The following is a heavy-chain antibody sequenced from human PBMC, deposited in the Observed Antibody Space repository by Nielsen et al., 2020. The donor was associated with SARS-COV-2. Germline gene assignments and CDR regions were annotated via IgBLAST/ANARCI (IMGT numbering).Heavy chain of an antibody. CDR1: GYTFTDYY. V-gene: IGHV1-2*06. D-gene: IGHD3/OR15-3a*01. CDR2: INPYSVGT. J-gene: IGHJ6*02. CDR3: ARARATIFGLVMSYGMDV. Sequence: ASVKVSCKASGYTFTDYYIHWVRQAPGQGLDWMGRINPYSVGTNYAQKFQGTVTMTRDASISTVYMELSSDDTAVYYCARARATIFGLVMSYGMDVWGQGTTVAVSS.